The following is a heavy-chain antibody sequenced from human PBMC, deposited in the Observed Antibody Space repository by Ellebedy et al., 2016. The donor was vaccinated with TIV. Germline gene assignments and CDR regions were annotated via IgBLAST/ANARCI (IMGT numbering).Heavy chain of an antibody. D-gene: IGHD2-2*01. CDR1: GYSFTSYW. CDR2: IDPSDSYT. V-gene: IGHV5-10-1*01. Sequence: GESLKISCKGSGYSFTSYWISWVRQMPGKGLEWMGRIDPSDSYTNYSPSFQGHVTISADKSISTAYLQWSSLKASDTAMYYCARRSSYCSSTSCSIDYWGQGTLVTVSS. CDR3: ARRSSYCSSTSCSIDY. J-gene: IGHJ4*02.